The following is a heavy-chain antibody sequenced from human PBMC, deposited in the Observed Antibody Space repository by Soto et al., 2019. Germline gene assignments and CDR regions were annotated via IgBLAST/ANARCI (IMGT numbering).Heavy chain of an antibody. CDR1: GVTFSSYA. D-gene: IGHD3-10*01. V-gene: IGHV3-23*01. Sequence: GGSLRLSCAASGVTFSSYAMSWVRQAPGKGLEWVSAISGSGGSTYYADSVKGRFTISRDNSKNTLYLQMNSLRAEDTAVYYCAKGEHMVRGFYYYYYMDVWGKGTTVTVSS. CDR3: AKGEHMVRGFYYYYYMDV. CDR2: ISGSGGST. J-gene: IGHJ6*03.